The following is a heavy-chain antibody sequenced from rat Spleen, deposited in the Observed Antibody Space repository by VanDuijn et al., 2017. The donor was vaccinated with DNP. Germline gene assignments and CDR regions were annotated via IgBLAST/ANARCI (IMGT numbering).Heavy chain of an antibody. Sequence: QVQLKESGPGLVQPSETLSLTCTVSGFSLTSYNVHWVRQPPGKGLEWMGVMWSGGSTDYNSALKSRLSISRDTSKNQVFLKMNSLQSEDTTTYYCARDDTTGNYFDYWGQGVMVTVSS. V-gene: IGHV2-45*01. CDR3: ARDDTTGNYFDY. D-gene: IGHD1-7*01. CDR1: GFSLTSYN. J-gene: IGHJ2*01. CDR2: MWSGGST.